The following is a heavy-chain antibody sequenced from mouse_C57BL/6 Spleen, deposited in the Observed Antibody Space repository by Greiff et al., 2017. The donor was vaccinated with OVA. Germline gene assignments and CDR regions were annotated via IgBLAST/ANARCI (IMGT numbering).Heavy chain of an antibody. CDR2: INPSSGYT. D-gene: IGHD2-10*02. J-gene: IGHJ1*03. CDR1: GYTFTSYW. Sequence: QVQLQQSGAELVKPGASVKLSCKASGYTFTSYWMHWVKQRPGQGLEWIGDINPSSGYTNYNQKFKDKATLTADKSSSTAYMRLSSLTYEDSAFYYCARSPGSMDWYFDVWGTGTTVTVSS. CDR3: ARSPGSMDWYFDV. V-gene: IGHV1-7*01.